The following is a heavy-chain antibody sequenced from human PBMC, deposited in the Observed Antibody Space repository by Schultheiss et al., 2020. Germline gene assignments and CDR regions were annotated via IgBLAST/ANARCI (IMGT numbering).Heavy chain of an antibody. Sequence: SQTLSLTCAVYGGSFSGYYWSWIRQPPGKGLEWIGSIYYSGSTYYNPSLKSRVTISVDTSKNQFSLKLSSVTAADTAVYYCARMASDYSSATFDYWGQGTLVTVSS. CDR1: GGSFSGYY. V-gene: IGHV4-34*01. CDR3: ARMASDYSSATFDY. J-gene: IGHJ4*02. D-gene: IGHD4-11*01. CDR2: IYYSGST.